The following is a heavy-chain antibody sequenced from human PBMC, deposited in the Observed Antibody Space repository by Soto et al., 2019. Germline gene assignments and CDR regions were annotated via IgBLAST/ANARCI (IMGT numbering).Heavy chain of an antibody. CDR1: GFTFSSYG. D-gene: IGHD6-13*01. Sequence: QVQLVESGGGVVQPGRSLRLSCAASGFTFSSYGMHWVRQAPGKGLECVAVIWYDGSNKYYGDSVKGRFTISRDNSKNTLYLQMNSLRAEDTAVYYCARGYGPYYDGMDVWGQGTTVTVSS. V-gene: IGHV3-33*01. CDR3: ARGYGPYYDGMDV. J-gene: IGHJ6*02. CDR2: IWYDGSNK.